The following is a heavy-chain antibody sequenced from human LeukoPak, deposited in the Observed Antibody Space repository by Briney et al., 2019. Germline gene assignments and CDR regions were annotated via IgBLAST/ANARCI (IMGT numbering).Heavy chain of an antibody. Sequence: SGGSLRLSCAASGFTFSSYAVSWVRQAPGKGLKWVSAISGSGGSTYYANSVKGRFTISRDNSKNTLYLQMNSLRAEDTAVYYCAKDLSRGEVTYYYDSSGYSYWGQGTLVTVSS. D-gene: IGHD3-22*01. V-gene: IGHV3-23*01. CDR2: ISGSGGST. J-gene: IGHJ4*02. CDR3: AKDLSRGEVTYYYDSSGYSY. CDR1: GFTFSSYA.